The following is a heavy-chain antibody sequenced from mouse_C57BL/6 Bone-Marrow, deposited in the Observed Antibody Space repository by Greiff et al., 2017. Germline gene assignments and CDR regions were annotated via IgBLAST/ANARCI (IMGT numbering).Heavy chain of an antibody. CDR3: ARCLYAMDY. V-gene: IGHV1-64*01. CDR1: GYTFTSYW. CDR2: IHPNSGST. Sequence: QVQLQQPGAELVKPGASVKLSCKASGYTFTSYWMHWVKQRPGQGLEWIGMIHPNSGSTNYNEKFKSKATLTVDNSSSTAYMQLSSLTSKDSAVYYCARCLYAMDYWGQGTSVTVSS. J-gene: IGHJ4*01.